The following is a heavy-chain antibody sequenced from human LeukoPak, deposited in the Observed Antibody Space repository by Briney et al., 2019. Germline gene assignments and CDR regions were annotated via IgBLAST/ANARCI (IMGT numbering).Heavy chain of an antibody. V-gene: IGHV3-21*01. CDR3: AKVTPYYGMDV. CDR2: ISSSSSYI. J-gene: IGHJ6*02. CDR1: GFTFSSYS. Sequence: GGSLRLSCAASGFTFSSYSMNWGRQAPGKGLEWVSSISSSSSYIYYADSVKGRFTISRDNAKNSLYLQMNSLRAEDTAVYYCAKVTPYYGMDVWGQGTTVTVSS.